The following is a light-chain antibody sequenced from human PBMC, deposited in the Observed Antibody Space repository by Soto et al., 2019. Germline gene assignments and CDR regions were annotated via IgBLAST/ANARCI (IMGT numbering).Light chain of an antibody. V-gene: IGKV1-33*01. CDR1: QDISNY. CDR2: DAS. Sequence: DIQMTQSPSSLSASLGDRVTITCQASQDISNYLNWYQQKPGKAPKLLIYDASNLETGVPSRFSGSGSGTDFTFTISSLQPEDIATYYCQQYDNLPYNFGQGTKLEIK. CDR3: QQYDNLPYN. J-gene: IGKJ2*01.